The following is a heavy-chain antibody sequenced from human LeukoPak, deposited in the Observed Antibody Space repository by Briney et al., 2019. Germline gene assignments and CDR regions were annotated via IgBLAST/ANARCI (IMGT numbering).Heavy chain of an antibody. Sequence: GGSLRLSCAASGFTYSSYSMNWVRQAPGKGLEWVSYISSSSSSIYYADSVKGRFTISRDNAKNSLYLQMNSLRAEDTAVYYCARDSSSWYYWGQGTLVTVSS. V-gene: IGHV3-48*01. CDR2: ISSSSSSI. CDR1: GFTYSSYS. D-gene: IGHD6-13*01. J-gene: IGHJ4*02. CDR3: ARDSSSWYY.